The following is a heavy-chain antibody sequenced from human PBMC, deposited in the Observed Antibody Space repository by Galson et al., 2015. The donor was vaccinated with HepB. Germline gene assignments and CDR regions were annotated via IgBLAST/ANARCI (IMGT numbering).Heavy chain of an antibody. D-gene: IGHD2-15*01. CDR1: GYPFTNYA. J-gene: IGHJ6*02. CDR2: INTNTGSP. V-gene: IGHV7-4-1*02. Sequence: SVKVSCKASGYPFTNYAIHWVRQAPGQGLEWMGWINTNTGSPTYGQAFTRRFVFSLDTSASTTYLQINSLRAEDAALYFCARADRRFPRATFSYFYYYGLDVWGQGTTVTVSS. CDR3: ARADRRFPRATFSYFYYYGLDV.